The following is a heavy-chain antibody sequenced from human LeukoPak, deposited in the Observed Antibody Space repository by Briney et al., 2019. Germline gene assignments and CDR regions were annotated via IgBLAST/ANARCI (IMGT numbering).Heavy chain of an antibody. V-gene: IGHV4-59*08. Sequence: SETLSLTCTVSGGSISSYYWTWIRQPPGKGLEWIGYIYYSGSTNYNPSLRSRVTISLDTSKNQFSLNLGSVTAADTAVYYCARHPINNDGNSYFDHWGQGTLVTVSS. CDR2: IYYSGST. CDR1: GGSISSYY. J-gene: IGHJ4*02. CDR3: ARHPINNDGNSYFDH. D-gene: IGHD4-23*01.